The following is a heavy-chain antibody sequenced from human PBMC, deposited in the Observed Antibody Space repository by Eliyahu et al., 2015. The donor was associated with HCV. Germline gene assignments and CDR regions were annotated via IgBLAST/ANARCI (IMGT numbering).Heavy chain of an antibody. Sequence: EVQLVESGGGLVQPGRSLRLSCTASGFTFGEYPISWFRQAPGKGLEWVSFIRSKPFGGTIQYAASVKGRFTISRDDSTSIAYLQMNSLKTEDTAVYYCARGAFVGPTTVDFWGRGTLVTVSS. CDR3: ARGAFVGPTTVDF. CDR1: GFTFGEYP. J-gene: IGHJ4*02. D-gene: IGHD1-26*01. CDR2: IRSKPFGGTI. V-gene: IGHV3-49*03.